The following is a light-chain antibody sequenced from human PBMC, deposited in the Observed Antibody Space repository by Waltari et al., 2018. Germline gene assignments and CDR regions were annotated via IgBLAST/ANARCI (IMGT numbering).Light chain of an antibody. V-gene: IGKV3D-15*01. Sequence: EIVMTQSPVTMSVSPGEGVTLSCTASESVGTDVAWYRHNPGQPPRLLIYYANARATGVPARISGSGSGTDFTLTISSLEPEDFAFYYCQQSRQWPRRTFGQGTKLEI. J-gene: IGKJ2*01. CDR3: QQSRQWPRRT. CDR1: ESVGTD. CDR2: YAN.